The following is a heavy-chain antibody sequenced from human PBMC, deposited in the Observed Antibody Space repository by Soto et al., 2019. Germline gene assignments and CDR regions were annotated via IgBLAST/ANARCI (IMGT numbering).Heavy chain of an antibody. CDR3: ARGRNVMVRDAFDI. CDR2: MNPNSGNT. D-gene: IGHD3-10*01. J-gene: IGHJ3*02. CDR1: GYTSTSYD. Sequence: ASVKVSCKASGYTSTSYDINWVRQATGQGLEWMGWMNPNSGNTGYAQKFQGRVTMTRNTSISTAYMELSSLRSEDTAVYYCARGRNVMVRDAFDIWGQGTMVTVSS. V-gene: IGHV1-8*01.